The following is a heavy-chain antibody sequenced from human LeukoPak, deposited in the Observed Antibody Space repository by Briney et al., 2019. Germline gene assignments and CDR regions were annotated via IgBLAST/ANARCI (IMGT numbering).Heavy chain of an antibody. V-gene: IGHV3-66*02. CDR2: LYSDDSA. D-gene: IGHD1-26*01. J-gene: IGHJ4*02. CDR3: ARDPWVGSTTLR. Sequence: PGGSLRLSCVASGFSISSSYMTWARQAPGKGLEWVSLLYSDDSAYYADSVKGRFTISRDNSKSTLYLQMDTLRAEDTAIYYCARDPWVGSTTLRWGQGILVTVSS. CDR1: GFSISSSY.